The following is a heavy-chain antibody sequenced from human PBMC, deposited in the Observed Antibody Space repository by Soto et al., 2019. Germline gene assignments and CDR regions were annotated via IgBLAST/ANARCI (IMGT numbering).Heavy chain of an antibody. Sequence: ASVKVSCKASGYTFTSYGISWVRQAPGQGLEWMGWISAYNGNTNYAQKLQGRVTMTTDTSTSTAYMELRSLRSDDTAVYYCARGHIVVVDLWAWFDPWGQGTLVTVSS. CDR3: ARGHIVVVDLWAWFDP. V-gene: IGHV1-18*01. CDR2: ISAYNGNT. J-gene: IGHJ5*02. D-gene: IGHD2-15*01. CDR1: GYTFTSYG.